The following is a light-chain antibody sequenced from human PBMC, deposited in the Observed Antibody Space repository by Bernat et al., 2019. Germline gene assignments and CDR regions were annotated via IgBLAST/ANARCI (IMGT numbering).Light chain of an antibody. Sequence: QSALTQPPSVSGSPGQSVTISCTGTSSDIGSYNRVSWYQQPPGTAPKLMIHEVSNRPSGVPDRFSGSKSGNTASLTISGLQAEAEADYYCSSYTSSTTYGFGTGTKVTVL. J-gene: IGLJ1*01. V-gene: IGLV2-18*02. CDR2: EVS. CDR1: SSDIGSYNR. CDR3: SSYTSSTTYG.